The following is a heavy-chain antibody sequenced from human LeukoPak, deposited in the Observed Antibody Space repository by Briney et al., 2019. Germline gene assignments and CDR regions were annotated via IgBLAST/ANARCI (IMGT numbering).Heavy chain of an antibody. CDR2: ISGSGGST. V-gene: IGHV3-23*01. CDR3: AKLLFRGVGSWFDP. CDR1: GFTFSTYA. Sequence: GGSLRLSCAASGFTFSTYAMSWVRQAPGKGLEWVSAISGSGGSTYYADSVEGRFTISRDNSKNTLYVRMNSLRAEDTAVYYCAKLLFRGVGSWFDPWGQGTLVTVSS. D-gene: IGHD3-10*01. J-gene: IGHJ5*02.